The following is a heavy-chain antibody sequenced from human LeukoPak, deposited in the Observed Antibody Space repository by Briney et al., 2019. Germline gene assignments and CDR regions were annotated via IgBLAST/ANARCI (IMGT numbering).Heavy chain of an antibody. CDR2: ISAYNGNT. CDR3: ARDRSGWYLD. V-gene: IGHV1-18*01. CDR1: GGTFSSYA. J-gene: IGHJ4*02. Sequence: GASVKVSCKASGGTFSSYAISWVRQAPGQGLEWMGWISAYNGNTNYAQKLQGRVTMTTDTSTSTAYMELRSLRSDDTAVYYCARDRSGWYLDWGQGTLVTVSS. D-gene: IGHD6-19*01.